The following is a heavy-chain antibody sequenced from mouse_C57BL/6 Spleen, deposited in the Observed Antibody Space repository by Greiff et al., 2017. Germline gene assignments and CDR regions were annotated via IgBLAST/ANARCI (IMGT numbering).Heavy chain of an antibody. CDR3: ATITTVARGYYAMDY. Sequence: VQLQQSGPELVKPGASVKISCKASGYTFTDYYMNWVKQSHGKSLEWIGDINPNNGGTSYNQKFKGKATLTVDKSSSTAYMELRSLTSEDSAVYYCATITTVARGYYAMDYWGQGTSVTVSA. CDR1: GYTFTDYY. V-gene: IGHV1-26*01. CDR2: INPNNGGT. D-gene: IGHD1-1*01. J-gene: IGHJ4*01.